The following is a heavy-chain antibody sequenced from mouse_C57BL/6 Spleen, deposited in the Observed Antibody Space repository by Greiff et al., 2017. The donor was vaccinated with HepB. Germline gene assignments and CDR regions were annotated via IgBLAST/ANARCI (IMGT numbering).Heavy chain of an antibody. D-gene: IGHD1-1*01. CDR1: GYTFTSYW. V-gene: IGHV1-50*01. CDR3: ARSDYGSSSWYFDV. J-gene: IGHJ1*03. CDR2: IDPSDSYT. Sequence: QVQLQQPGAELVKPGASVKLSCKASGYTFTSYWMQWVKQRPGQGLEWIGEIDPSDSYTNYNQKFKGTATLTVDTSSSTAYMQLSSLTSEDSAVYYCARSDYGSSSWYFDVWGTGTTVTVSS.